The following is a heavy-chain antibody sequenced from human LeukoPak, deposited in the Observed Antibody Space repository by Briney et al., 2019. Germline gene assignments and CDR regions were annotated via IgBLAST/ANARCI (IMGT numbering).Heavy chain of an antibody. V-gene: IGHV4-39*01. CDR3: ARLGAGPTYYDFWSGYSSFYFDY. CDR1: GGSTSSSNFY. Sequence: SETLFLTCTVSGGSTSSSNFYWGWIRQPPGMGLEWIGGIHYSGNTYYNPSLKSRVTISIDTSKNQFSLKLSSVTAADTAVYYCARLGAGPTYYDFWSGYSSFYFDYWGQGTLVTVSS. CDR2: IHYSGNT. D-gene: IGHD3-3*01. J-gene: IGHJ4*02.